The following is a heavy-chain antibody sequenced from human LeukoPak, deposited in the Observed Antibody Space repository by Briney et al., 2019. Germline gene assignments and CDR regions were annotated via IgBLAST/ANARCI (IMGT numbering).Heavy chain of an antibody. J-gene: IGHJ4*02. CDR3: ARLEMATPFDY. Sequence: RSSETLSLICTVSGGSISSSSYYWGWIRQPPGKGLEWIGSIYYSGSTYYNPSLKSRVTISVDTSKNQFSLKLSSVTAADTAVYYCARLEMATPFDYWGQGTLVTVSS. D-gene: IGHD5-24*01. V-gene: IGHV4-39*01. CDR2: IYYSGST. CDR1: GGSISSSSYY.